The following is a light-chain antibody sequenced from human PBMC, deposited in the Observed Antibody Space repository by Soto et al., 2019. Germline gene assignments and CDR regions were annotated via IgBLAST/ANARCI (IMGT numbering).Light chain of an antibody. CDR3: QQYNTFSRT. CDR1: QYVRNW. CDR2: KAS. Sequence: DIQMTQSPSTLSASVGDGITISCRASQYVRNWLAWYQQKPGKAPRLLISKASSLQDGVPSRFSGSGSVTQFTLNITSLQPDDVATYYCQQYNTFSRTFGQGTRVDIK. V-gene: IGKV1-5*03. J-gene: IGKJ1*01.